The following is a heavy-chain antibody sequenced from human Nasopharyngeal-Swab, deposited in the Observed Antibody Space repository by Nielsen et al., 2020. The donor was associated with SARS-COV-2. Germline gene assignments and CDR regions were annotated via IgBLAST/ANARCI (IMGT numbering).Heavy chain of an antibody. CDR2: ISYDGSNK. CDR3: AKDGDGSGSYGDYYYYYMDV. J-gene: IGHJ6*03. V-gene: IGHV3-30*18. Sequence: GGSLRLSCAASGFTFSNAWMSWVRQAPGKGLEWVAVISYDGSNKYYADSVKGRFTISRDNSKNTLYLQMNSLRAEDTAVYYCAKDGDGSGSYGDYYYYYMDVWGKGTTVTVSS. CDR1: GFTFSNAW. D-gene: IGHD3-10*01.